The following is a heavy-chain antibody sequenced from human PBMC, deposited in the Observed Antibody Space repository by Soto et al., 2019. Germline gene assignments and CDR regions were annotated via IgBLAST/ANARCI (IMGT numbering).Heavy chain of an antibody. CDR1: GGSISSGGYW. D-gene: IGHD3-22*01. V-gene: IGHV4-31*03. CDR2: IYSDGTT. Sequence: PSETLSLTCTVSGGSISSGGYWWSWIRQHPGQGLEWIGYIYSDGTTYYNPSLTSRVSISRGTSKKQFSLKLSSVTAADTAIYYCASVSNSGYYQFDYWGQGTLVTVSS. J-gene: IGHJ4*02. CDR3: ASVSNSGYYQFDY.